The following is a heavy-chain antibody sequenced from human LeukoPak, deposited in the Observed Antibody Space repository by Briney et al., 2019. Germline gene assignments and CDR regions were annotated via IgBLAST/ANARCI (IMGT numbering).Heavy chain of an antibody. CDR1: RFIFSNTW. CDR3: TIRYCTSTRCYSEYGMDV. V-gene: IGHV3-15*01. J-gene: IGHJ6*02. CDR2: IKSETDGGTT. Sequence: GGSLRLSCAGSRFIFSNTWMSWVRQAPGKGLEWVGRIKSETDGGTTDYAAPGKGRFTISRDDSKNTLFLQMNSLKTEDKAVYFCTIRYCTSTRCYSEYGMDVWGQGTTVTVSS. D-gene: IGHD2-2*01.